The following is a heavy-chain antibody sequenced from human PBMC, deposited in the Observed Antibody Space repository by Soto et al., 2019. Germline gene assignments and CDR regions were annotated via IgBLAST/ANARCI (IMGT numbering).Heavy chain of an antibody. V-gene: IGHV1-69*13. CDR3: ARGGGDCSSTSCYSLHWFDP. D-gene: IGHD2-2*02. CDR2: IIPIFGTA. J-gene: IGHJ5*02. Sequence: SVKVSCKASGGTFSSYAISWVRQAPGQGLEWMGGIIPIFGTANYAQKFQGRVTITADESTSTAYMELSSLRSDDTAVYYCARGGGDCSSTSCYSLHWFDPWGQGTLVTVSS. CDR1: GGTFSSYA.